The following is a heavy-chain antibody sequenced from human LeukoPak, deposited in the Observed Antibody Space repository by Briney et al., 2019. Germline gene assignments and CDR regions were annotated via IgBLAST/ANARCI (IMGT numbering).Heavy chain of an antibody. J-gene: IGHJ6*02. CDR3: ARAYSYGYYYYYYGMDV. CDR2: IYPGDSDT. Sequence: GESLKISCKGSGYSFTSYWIGWVRQMPGKGLEWMGIIYPGDSDTRYSPSFQGQVTISADESISTAYLQWSSLKASDTAMYYCARAYSYGYYYYYYGMDVWGQGTTVTVSS. V-gene: IGHV5-51*01. CDR1: GYSFTSYW. D-gene: IGHD5-18*01.